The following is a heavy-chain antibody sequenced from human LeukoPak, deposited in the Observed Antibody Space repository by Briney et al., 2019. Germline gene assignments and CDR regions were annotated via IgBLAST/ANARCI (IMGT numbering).Heavy chain of an antibody. CDR1: GFTFSNYA. CDR2: ISGTGTST. J-gene: IGHJ4*02. D-gene: IGHD6-19*01. Sequence: GGSLRLSCAASGFTFSNYAMSWVRQAPGMGLEWVSGISGTGTSTYYAESVKGRFTVSRDNSKNTLYLQMNSLRAEDTAVYYCAKAVQWLAQYFDYWGQGTLVTISS. V-gene: IGHV3-23*01. CDR3: AKAVQWLAQYFDY.